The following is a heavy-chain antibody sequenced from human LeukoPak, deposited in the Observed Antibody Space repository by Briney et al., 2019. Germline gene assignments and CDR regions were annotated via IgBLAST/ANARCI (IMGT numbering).Heavy chain of an antibody. Sequence: SVKVSCKASGFTFTSSAVQWVRQARGQRLEWIGWIVVGSGSTNYAQKFQERVTITRDMSASTAYMELSSLRSEDTAVYYCAADNGSGSYYNRWFDPWGQGTLVTVSS. D-gene: IGHD3-10*01. CDR3: AADNGSGSYYNRWFDP. CDR1: GFTFTSSA. CDR2: IVVGSGST. V-gene: IGHV1-58*01. J-gene: IGHJ5*02.